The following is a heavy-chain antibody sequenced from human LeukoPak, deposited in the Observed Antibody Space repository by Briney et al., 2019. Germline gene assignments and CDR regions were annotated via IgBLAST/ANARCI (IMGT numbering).Heavy chain of an antibody. CDR3: AREDRQWLVRYYYYYMDV. CDR1: GFTFSSYS. V-gene: IGHV3-21*01. D-gene: IGHD6-19*01. CDR2: ISSSSSYI. Sequence: GGSLRLSCAASGFTFSSYSMNRVRQAPGKGLEWVSSISSSSSYIYYADSMKGRFTISGDNAKNTLYLQMNSLRAEDTAVYYCAREDRQWLVRYYYYYMDVWGKGTTVTVSS. J-gene: IGHJ6*03.